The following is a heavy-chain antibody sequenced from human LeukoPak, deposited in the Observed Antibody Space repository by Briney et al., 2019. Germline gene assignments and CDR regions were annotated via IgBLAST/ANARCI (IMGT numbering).Heavy chain of an antibody. D-gene: IGHD1-14*01. CDR1: GFFSNYG. CDR3: ARGSEHLDNWFDP. Sequence: GGSLRPSCAASGFFSNYGMNWVRQAPGKGLEWISYISGSSSLIHQADSVKGRFTISRDNAKNLVSLQMSSLRDEDTAVYYCARGSEHLDNWFDPWGQGTLVTVSS. CDR2: ISGSSSLI. V-gene: IGHV3-48*02. J-gene: IGHJ5*02.